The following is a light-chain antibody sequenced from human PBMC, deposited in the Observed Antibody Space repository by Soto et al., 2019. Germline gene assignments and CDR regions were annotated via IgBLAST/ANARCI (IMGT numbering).Light chain of an antibody. CDR2: EVS. CDR1: SSDIGDYTH. Sequence: QSALTQPASVSGSPGQSITISCTGTSSDIGDYTHVSWYQQHPGKAPKLIIYEVSDRPSGVSNRFSGSKSGNTASLTISGLQTEDEADYYCCSYTSSSSWVFGGGTKLTVL. J-gene: IGLJ3*02. CDR3: CSYTSSSSWV. V-gene: IGLV2-14*01.